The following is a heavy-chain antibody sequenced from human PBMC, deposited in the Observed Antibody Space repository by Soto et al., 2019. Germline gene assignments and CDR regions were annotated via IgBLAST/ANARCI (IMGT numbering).Heavy chain of an antibody. Sequence: ASVTVSCQASGYTFTSYAMHWVRQAPGQRLEWMGWINAGNGNTKYSQKFQGRVTITRDTSASTAYMELSSLRSEDTAVYYCAITTENCSGGSCPTPGVGYYGMDVWGQGTTVTVSS. J-gene: IGHJ6*02. D-gene: IGHD2-15*01. CDR3: AITTENCSGGSCPTPGVGYYGMDV. V-gene: IGHV1-3*01. CDR1: GYTFTSYA. CDR2: INAGNGNT.